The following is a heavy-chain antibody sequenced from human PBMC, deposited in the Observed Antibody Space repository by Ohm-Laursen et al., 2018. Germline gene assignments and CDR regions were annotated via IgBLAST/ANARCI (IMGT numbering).Heavy chain of an antibody. CDR1: GFTFADYW. V-gene: IGHV3-7*01. D-gene: IGHD2-2*01. CDR2: IKQDGSEK. Sequence: SLRLSCSASGFTFADYWMNWVRRAPGKGLEWVAKIKQDGSEKNYVDSVKGRFTITRDNANNSLYLQMNSLRVEDTAVYYCARPKSRRALDVWGQGTMVTVSS. CDR3: ARPKSRRALDV. J-gene: IGHJ3*01.